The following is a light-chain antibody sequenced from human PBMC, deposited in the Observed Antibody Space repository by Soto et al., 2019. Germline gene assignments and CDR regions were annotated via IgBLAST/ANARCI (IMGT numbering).Light chain of an antibody. CDR3: QQSYSTPPT. CDR1: QSLSSF. Sequence: DIQMTQSPSSLSASVGDRVTITCRASQSLSSFLNWYQQKPGKAPKLLIYAASSLQSGVPSRFSGSGSGTHFTLTISSLQPEDVATYYCQQSYSTPPTFGGGTKVEIK. V-gene: IGKV1-39*01. CDR2: AAS. J-gene: IGKJ4*01.